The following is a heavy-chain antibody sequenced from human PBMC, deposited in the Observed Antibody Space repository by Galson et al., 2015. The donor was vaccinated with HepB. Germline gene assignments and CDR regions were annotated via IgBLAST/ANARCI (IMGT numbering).Heavy chain of an antibody. CDR1: GFTFSSFA. J-gene: IGHJ4*02. Sequence: SLRLSCAASGFTFSSFAMTWVRQAPGKGLDWVSLIDGRGDTTFYADSVKGRFTISRDNSKNTLYLQMNSLRAEDTAVYYCAKRTPVSPSDSCGQGTLGTVSS. D-gene: IGHD2-15*01. CDR2: IDGRGDTT. V-gene: IGHV3-23*01. CDR3: AKRTPVSPSDS.